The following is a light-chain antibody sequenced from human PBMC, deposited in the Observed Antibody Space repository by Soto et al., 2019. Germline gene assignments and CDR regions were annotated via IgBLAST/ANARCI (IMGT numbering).Light chain of an antibody. CDR1: SSDIGTYNY. J-gene: IGLJ2*01. V-gene: IGLV2-14*01. Sequence: QLVLTQPASVSGSPGQSITISCTGTSSDIGTYNYVSWYQQHPGKAPKLMIYEVSNRPSGVSNRFSGSKSGNTASLTISGLQAEDEADYYCSSYTTSSTLNVVFGGGTQLTVL. CDR3: SSYTTSSTLNVV. CDR2: EVS.